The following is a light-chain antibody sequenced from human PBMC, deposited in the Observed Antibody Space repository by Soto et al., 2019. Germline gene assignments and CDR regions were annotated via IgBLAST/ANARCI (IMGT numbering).Light chain of an antibody. CDR3: PQYDNWAYN. CDR2: GAS. J-gene: IGKJ2*01. Sequence: EIVMTHSPATLSVSPGERATLSCRASQSVSNNLAWYQQKPGQAPRRLIYGASTRPTAIPARFSRGGSGRAFSGTSTSLESRGFGVDVGPQYDNWAYNVGQGAKLEIK. CDR1: QSVSNN. V-gene: IGKV3-15*01.